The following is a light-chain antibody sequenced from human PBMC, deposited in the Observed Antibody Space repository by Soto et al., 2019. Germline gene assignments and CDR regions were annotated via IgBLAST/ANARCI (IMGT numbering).Light chain of an antibody. Sequence: DIPMTQSPSMLSASVGDRVTIACRASQSIRRWLAWYQQKPGKAPKLLIFDASTLESGVPSRFSGRGSETEFTLTISSLQPDDCATYYCQQYNSYSPATFGQGTKVEI. J-gene: IGKJ1*01. V-gene: IGKV1-5*01. CDR3: QQYNSYSPAT. CDR2: DAS. CDR1: QSIRRW.